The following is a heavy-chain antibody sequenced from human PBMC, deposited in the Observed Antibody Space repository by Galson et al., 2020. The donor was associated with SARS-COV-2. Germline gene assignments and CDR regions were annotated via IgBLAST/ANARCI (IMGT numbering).Heavy chain of an antibody. J-gene: IGHJ5*02. CDR3: ARAGAVADMTRFLGFDP. Sequence: GESLKISCTASGYTFTGYYLHWVRQAPGQGLEWMGWINPNSGGTKYAQKFQGRVTMTRDTSITTAYMELSRLRSDDTAVYFCARAGAVADMTRFLGFDPWGQGTLVTVSS. CDR1: GYTFTGYY. V-gene: IGHV1-2*02. D-gene: IGHD6-19*01. CDR2: INPNSGGT.